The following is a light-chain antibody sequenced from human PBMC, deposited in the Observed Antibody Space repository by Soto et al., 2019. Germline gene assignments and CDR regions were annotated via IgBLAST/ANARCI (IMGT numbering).Light chain of an antibody. CDR1: SSNVGNNY. CDR3: GAWDSSLMGVV. J-gene: IGLJ2*01. Sequence: QSVLTQPPSVSAAPGQKVTISCSGSSSNVGNNYVSWYQQLPGTAPKLLIYDNNKRPSRIPDRFSGSKSATSATLDITALQTGDEADYYCGAWDSSLMGVVFGGGTKVTVL. CDR2: DNN. V-gene: IGLV1-51*01.